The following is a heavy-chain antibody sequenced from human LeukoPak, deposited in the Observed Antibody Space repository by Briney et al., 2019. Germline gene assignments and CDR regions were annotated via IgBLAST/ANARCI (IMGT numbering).Heavy chain of an antibody. D-gene: IGHD6-6*01. CDR1: GYTFTSYD. J-gene: IGHJ6*02. CDR3: ATVIAARGGYYYGMDV. Sequence: ASVKVSRKASGYTFTSYDINWVRQATGQGLEWMGWMNPNSGNTGYAQKFQGRVTMTRNTSISTAYMELSSLRSEDTAVYYCATVIAARGGYYYGMDVWGQGTTVTVSS. CDR2: MNPNSGNT. V-gene: IGHV1-8*01.